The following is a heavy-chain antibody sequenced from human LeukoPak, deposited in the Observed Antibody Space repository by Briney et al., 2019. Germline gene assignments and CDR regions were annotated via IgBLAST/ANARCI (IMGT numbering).Heavy chain of an antibody. CDR1: GYTFTGYY. CDR2: INPNSGGT. Sequence: LWASVKVSCKASGYTFTGYYMHWVRQAPGQGLEWMGWINPNSGGTNYAQKFQGRVTMTRDTSISTAYMELSRLRSDDTAVYYCARTYYYDSSGYYYGWTEHNDYWGQGTLVTVSS. J-gene: IGHJ4*02. CDR3: ARTYYYDSSGYYYGWTEHNDY. D-gene: IGHD3-22*01. V-gene: IGHV1-2*02.